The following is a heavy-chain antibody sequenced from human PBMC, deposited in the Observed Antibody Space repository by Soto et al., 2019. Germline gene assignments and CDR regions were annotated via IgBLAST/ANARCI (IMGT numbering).Heavy chain of an antibody. CDR3: AKDSIRRSFSRSSTRARDAFDI. J-gene: IGHJ3*02. V-gene: IGHV3-9*01. CDR2: ISWDSRSV. D-gene: IGHD6-6*01. CDR1: GFTFEDYA. Sequence: EVHLVESGGGLVQPGGSLRLSCAVSGFTFEDYAMHWVRQAPGKGLEWVSGISWDSRSVAYADSVKGRFTISRDNAENPLHLQMNSLRAEDTAVYYCAKDSIRRSFSRSSTRARDAFDIWGQGTMVTVSS.